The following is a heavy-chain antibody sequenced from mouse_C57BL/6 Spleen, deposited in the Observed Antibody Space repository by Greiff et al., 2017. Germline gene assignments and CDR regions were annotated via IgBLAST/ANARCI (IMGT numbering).Heavy chain of an antibody. D-gene: IGHD2-2*01. V-gene: IGHV1-54*01. CDR1: GYAFTTYL. CDR2: INPGSGGT. CDR3: ARTSYGSWFAY. Sequence: VQLQQSGAELVRPGTSVKVSCKASGYAFTTYLIEWVKQRPGQGLEWIGVINPGSGGTNYNEKFKGKATLTADKSSSTAYMQLSILTYEDAAVYCCARTSYGSWFAYWGQGTLVTVSA. J-gene: IGHJ3*01.